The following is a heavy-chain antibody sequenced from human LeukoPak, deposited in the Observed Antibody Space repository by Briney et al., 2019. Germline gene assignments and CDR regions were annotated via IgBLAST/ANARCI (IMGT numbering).Heavy chain of an antibody. Sequence: GGSLRLSCAASGFTFSSYSMNWVRQAPGKGLEWVSSISSSSSYIYYADSVKGRFTISRDNAKNSLYLQMNSLRAEDTAVYYCAKGADYYDSTVRGEFDYWGQGTLVTVSS. CDR2: ISSSSSYI. J-gene: IGHJ4*02. CDR1: GFTFSSYS. CDR3: AKGADYYDSTVRGEFDY. D-gene: IGHD3-22*01. V-gene: IGHV3-21*04.